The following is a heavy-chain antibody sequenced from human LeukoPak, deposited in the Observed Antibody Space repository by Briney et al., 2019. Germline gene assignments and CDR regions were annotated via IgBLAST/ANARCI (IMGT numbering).Heavy chain of an antibody. J-gene: IGHJ4*02. Sequence: PGGSLRLSCTASGFTFGDYAMSWVRQAPGKGLEWVGFIRSKAYGGTTEYAASVKGRFTISRDDSKSIAYLQMNSLKTEDTAVYYCTRDRTYYYGSGSCYWGQGTLVTVSS. D-gene: IGHD3-10*01. CDR2: IRSKAYGGTT. CDR3: TRDRTYYYGSGSCY. V-gene: IGHV3-49*04. CDR1: GFTFGDYA.